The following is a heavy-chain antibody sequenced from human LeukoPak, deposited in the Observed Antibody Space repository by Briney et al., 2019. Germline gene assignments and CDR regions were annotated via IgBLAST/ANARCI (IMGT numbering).Heavy chain of an antibody. J-gene: IGHJ5*02. V-gene: IGHV3-30-3*01. CDR2: ISYDGSNK. CDR1: GFTFSSYA. Sequence: GRSLRLSCAASGFTFSSYAMHWVRQAPGKGLEWVAVISYDGSNKYYADSVKGRFTISRDNSKNTLYLQMNSLRAEDTAVYYCARDFLGGVYCSGGSCPWGWFDPWGQETLVTVSS. CDR3: ARDFLGGVYCSGGSCPWGWFDP. D-gene: IGHD2-15*01.